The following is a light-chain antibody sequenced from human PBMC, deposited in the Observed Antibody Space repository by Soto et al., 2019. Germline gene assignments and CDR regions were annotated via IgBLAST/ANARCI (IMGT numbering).Light chain of an antibody. V-gene: IGKV1-39*01. CDR2: AAS. CDR1: ESISGY. J-gene: IGKJ1*01. CDR3: QQYNSYSWT. Sequence: EIQMTQSPSSLSASVGDRVTITGRASESISGYLNWYQHKPGKAPKLLIYAASSLQTGFRSSFSGIRSGTDFDITISNLQRDDFGTYYSQQYNSYSWTFGPGTKGDI.